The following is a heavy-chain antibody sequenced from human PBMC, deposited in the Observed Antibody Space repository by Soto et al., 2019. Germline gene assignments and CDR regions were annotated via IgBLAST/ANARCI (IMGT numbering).Heavy chain of an antibody. CDR3: ARSTNGGSGESCDY. CDR2: IWYDGSNK. CDR1: GFTFSSYG. V-gene: IGHV3-33*01. J-gene: IGHJ4*02. D-gene: IGHD2-8*01. Sequence: QVQLVESGGGVVQPGRSLRLSCAASGFTFSSYGMHWVRQAPGKGLEWVAVIWYDGSNKYYADSVKGRFTISRDNSKNTLYLQMNSLRAEDTAVYYCARSTNGGSGESCDYWGQGTLVTVSS.